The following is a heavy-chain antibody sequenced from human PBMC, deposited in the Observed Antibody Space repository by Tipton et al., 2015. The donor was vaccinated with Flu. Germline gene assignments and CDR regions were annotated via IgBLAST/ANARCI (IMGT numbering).Heavy chain of an antibody. D-gene: IGHD6-6*01. V-gene: IGHV4-4*07. CDR2: IYTSGST. J-gene: IGHJ4*02. CDR3: ARDTIAARSRDYFDY. Sequence: TLSLSCTVSGGSISSYYWSWIRQPAGKGLEWIGRIYTSGSTNYNPSLKSRVTMSVDTSKNQFSLKLSSVTAADTAVYYCARDTIAARSRDYFDYWGQRTLVTVSS. CDR1: GGSISSYY.